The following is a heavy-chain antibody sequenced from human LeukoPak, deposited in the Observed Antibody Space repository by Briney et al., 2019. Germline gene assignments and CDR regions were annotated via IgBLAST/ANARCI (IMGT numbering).Heavy chain of an antibody. Sequence: SETLSLTCAVYGGSFSGYYWSWLRQPPGKGLEWIGEINHSGSTNYNPSLKSRVTISVDTSKNQFSLKLSSVTAADTAVYYCARGPYSSSWYWFDPWGQGTLVTVSS. CDR3: ARGPYSSSWYWFDP. D-gene: IGHD6-13*01. CDR1: GGSFSGYY. J-gene: IGHJ5*02. CDR2: INHSGST. V-gene: IGHV4-34*01.